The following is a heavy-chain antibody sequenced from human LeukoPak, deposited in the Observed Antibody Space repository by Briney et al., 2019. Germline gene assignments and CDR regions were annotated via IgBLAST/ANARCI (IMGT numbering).Heavy chain of an antibody. V-gene: IGHV3-21*01. D-gene: IGHD3-3*01. CDR2: ISSSSSYI. CDR3: ARDRWYDFWSGPLDV. J-gene: IGHJ6*02. CDR1: GFTFSSYS. Sequence: GGSLRLSCAASGFTFSSYSMNWVRQAPGKGLEWVSSISSSSSYIYYADSVKGRFTISRDNAKNSLYLQMNSLRAEDTAVYYCARDRWYDFWSGPLDVWGQGTTVTVSS.